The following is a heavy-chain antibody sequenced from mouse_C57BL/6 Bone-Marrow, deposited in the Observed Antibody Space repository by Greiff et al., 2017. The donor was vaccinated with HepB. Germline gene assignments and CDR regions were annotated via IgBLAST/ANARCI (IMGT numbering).Heavy chain of an antibody. V-gene: IGHV5-15*01. Sequence: EVMLVESGGGLVQPGGSLKLSCAASGFTFSDYGMAWVRQAPRKGPVWVAFISNLAYSIYYADTVTGRFTISGENATNTLYLEMSSLRSEDTAMYYCARGGLTYAMDYWGQGTSVTVSS. CDR1: GFTFSDYG. J-gene: IGHJ4*01. CDR3: ARGGLTYAMDY. CDR2: ISNLAYSI.